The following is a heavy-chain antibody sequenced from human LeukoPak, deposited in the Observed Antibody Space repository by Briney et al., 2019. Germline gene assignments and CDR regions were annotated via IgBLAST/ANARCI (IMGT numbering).Heavy chain of an antibody. D-gene: IGHD3-10*01. V-gene: IGHV3-7*01. Sequence: PGGSLRLSCATSGFTFSRYWMSWVRQAPGKGLEWVASIKQDGSEEYYVDSVKGRFTISRDNAKNSLYLQMNSLRAEDTAVYYCAKDGLWGVRGVPFDYWGQGTLVTVSS. J-gene: IGHJ4*02. CDR3: AKDGLWGVRGVPFDY. CDR2: IKQDGSEE. CDR1: GFTFSRYW.